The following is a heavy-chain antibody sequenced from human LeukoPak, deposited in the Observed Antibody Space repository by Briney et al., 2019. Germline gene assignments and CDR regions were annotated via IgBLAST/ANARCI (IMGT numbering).Heavy chain of an antibody. CDR3: ASQEEAVWPEPLDY. J-gene: IGHJ4*02. V-gene: IGHV3-7*01. CDR2: IKQDGSET. D-gene: IGHD1-14*01. CDR1: GFTFSSYW. Sequence: PGGSLRLSCAASGFTFSSYWMSWVRQAPGKGLECVANIKQDGSETFYVDSVKGRFTVSRDNAKNSLYLQMNSLRAEDTAVYYCASQEEAVWPEPLDYWGQGTLVTVSS.